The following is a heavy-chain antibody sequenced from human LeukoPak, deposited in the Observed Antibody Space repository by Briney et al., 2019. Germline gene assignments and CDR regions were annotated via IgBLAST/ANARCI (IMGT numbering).Heavy chain of an antibody. CDR1: GGSISSYY. Sequence: SETLSLTCTVSGGSISSYYWSWIRIRQPAGKGLEWIGRIHSSGNTNYNPSLKGRVTMSVDTSKNQSSLSLTSVTAADTAVYYCARMTAHWYFDLWGRGTLVSVSS. J-gene: IGHJ2*01. CDR2: IHSSGNT. D-gene: IGHD2-21*02. V-gene: IGHV4-4*07. CDR3: ARMTAHWYFDL.